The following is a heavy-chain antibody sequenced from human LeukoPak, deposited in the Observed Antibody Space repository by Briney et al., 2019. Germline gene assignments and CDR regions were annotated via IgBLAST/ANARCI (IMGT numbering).Heavy chain of an antibody. D-gene: IGHD3-16*01. J-gene: IGHJ5*02. CDR3: ARDGGSGVFDNWFDP. CDR1: GYTFTSYY. CDR2: INPSGGST. V-gene: IGHV1-46*01. Sequence: ASVKVSCKASGYTFTSYYMHWVRQAPGQGLEWMGIINPSGGSTSYAQKFQGRVTITADKSTSTAYMELSSLRSEDTAVYYCARDGGSGVFDNWFDPWGQGTLVTVSS.